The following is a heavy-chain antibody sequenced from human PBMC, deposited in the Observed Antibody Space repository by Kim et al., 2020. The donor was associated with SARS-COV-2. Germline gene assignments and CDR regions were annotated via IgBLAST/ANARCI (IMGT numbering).Heavy chain of an antibody. CDR3: ARVSGVSKSITIFGVVNPGMDV. CDR2: INHSGST. V-gene: IGHV4-34*01. CDR1: GGSFSGYY. J-gene: IGHJ6*02. Sequence: SETLSLTCAVYGGSFSGYYWSWIRQPPGKGLEWIGEINHSGSTNYNPSLKSRVTISVDTSKNQFSLKLSSVTAADTAVYYCARVSGVSKSITIFGVVNPGMDVWGQGTTVTVSS. D-gene: IGHD3-3*01.